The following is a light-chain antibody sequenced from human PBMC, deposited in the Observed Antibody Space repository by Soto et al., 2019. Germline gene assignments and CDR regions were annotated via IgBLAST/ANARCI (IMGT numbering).Light chain of an antibody. CDR2: DAY. J-gene: IGKJ1*01. CDR3: HQYGSSSWT. Sequence: VLTQSPGTLSLSPGERATLSCRASQNVNSNLAWYQQKPGQAPRLLIYDAYNRATGIPARFSGSGSGTDFTLTISRLEPEDFAVYYCHQYGSSSWTFGQGTKVDIK. CDR1: QNVNSN. V-gene: IGKV3-20*01.